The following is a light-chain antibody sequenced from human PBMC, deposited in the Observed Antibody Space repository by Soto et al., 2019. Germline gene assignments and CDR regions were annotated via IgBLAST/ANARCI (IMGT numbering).Light chain of an antibody. V-gene: IGKV1-39*01. CDR3: QHSYSNFPIT. CDR2: DAS. CDR1: QSISGY. J-gene: IGKJ5*01. Sequence: DIQVTQSPSSLSASVGDRVTISCRASQSISGYLNWYQQKPGKAPNLPIFDASSLQSGVPSRFSGRGSGAEYTLTISSLQPEDFATYFCQHSYSNFPITFGQGTRLEIK.